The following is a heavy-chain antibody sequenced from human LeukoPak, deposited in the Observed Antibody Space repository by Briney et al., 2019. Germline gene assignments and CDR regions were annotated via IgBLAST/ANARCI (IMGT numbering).Heavy chain of an antibody. J-gene: IGHJ5*02. CDR1: GGSISSYY. Sequence: ASETLSLTCTVPGGSISSYYWSWIRQPAGKGLEWIGRIYTSGSTNYNPSLKSRVTISVDTSKNQFSLKLTSVTAADTAVYYCARLVVITTFDWFDPWGQGTLVTVSS. CDR2: IYTSGST. CDR3: ARLVVITTFDWFDP. V-gene: IGHV4-4*07. D-gene: IGHD3-22*01.